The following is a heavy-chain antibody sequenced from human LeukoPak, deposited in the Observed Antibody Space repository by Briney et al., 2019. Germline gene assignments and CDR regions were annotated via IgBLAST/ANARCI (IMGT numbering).Heavy chain of an antibody. CDR2: INPYSGGT. J-gene: IGHJ6*03. Sequence: ASVKVSCKASGYTFTGYYMHWVRQAPGQGLEWMGWINPYSGGTNYAQKLQGRVTMTRDTSINPDYMELSRRTDDDPAVYYWTRRFFVWLFPREYYYYFMDVWGKGTTVTVSS. V-gene: IGHV1-2*02. CDR1: GYTFTGYY. CDR3: TRRFFVWLFPREYYYYFMDV. D-gene: IGHD3-3*01.